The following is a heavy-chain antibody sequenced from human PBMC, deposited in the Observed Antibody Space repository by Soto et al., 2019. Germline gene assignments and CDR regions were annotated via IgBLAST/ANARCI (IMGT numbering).Heavy chain of an antibody. CDR3: ARGEYTSGWYISYLFDS. CDR1: GYTFTGYY. J-gene: IGHJ4*02. CDR2: INPNSGGT. V-gene: IGHV1-2*04. Sequence: ASVKVSCKASGYTFTGYYMHWVRQAPGQGLEWMGWINPNSGGTNYAQKFQGWVTMTRDTSISTAYMELSRLRSDDTAVYYCARGEYTSGWYISYLFDSWGQGTLVTVSS. D-gene: IGHD6-19*01.